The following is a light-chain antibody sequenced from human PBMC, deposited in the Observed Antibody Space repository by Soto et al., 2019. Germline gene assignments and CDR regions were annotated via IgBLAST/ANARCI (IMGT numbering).Light chain of an antibody. CDR3: HQYGTSPQT. Sequence: EIVLTQSPGTLSLSPGERATLSCRASQSVTSNYLAWFQQRPGQAPRLLIYATSSRASAIPDRFSGSGSGTDFTLTISRLEPEDFAVDYCHQYGTSPQTFGQGTKVEIK. V-gene: IGKV3-20*01. CDR2: ATS. CDR1: QSVTSNY. J-gene: IGKJ1*01.